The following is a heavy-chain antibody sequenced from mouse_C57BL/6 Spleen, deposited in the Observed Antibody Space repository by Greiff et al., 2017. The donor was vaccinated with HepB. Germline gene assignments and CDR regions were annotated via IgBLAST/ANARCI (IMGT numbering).Heavy chain of an antibody. D-gene: IGHD3-2*02. CDR2: IYPGDGDT. CDR3: ARGGQLRLGFAY. V-gene: IGHV1-80*01. Sequence: VKLMESGAELVKPGASVKISCKASGYAFSSYWMNWVKQRPGKGLEWIGQIYPGDGDTNYNGKFKGKATLTADKSSRTAYMQLSSLTSEDSAVYFCARGGQLRLGFAYWGQGTLVTVSA. J-gene: IGHJ3*01. CDR1: GYAFSSYW.